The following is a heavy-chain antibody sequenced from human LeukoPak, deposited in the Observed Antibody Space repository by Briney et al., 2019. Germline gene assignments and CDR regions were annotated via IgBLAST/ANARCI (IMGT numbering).Heavy chain of an antibody. CDR1: GFTFSSYE. CDR3: ARGDCSSTSCQDYYYGMDV. V-gene: IGHV3-48*03. Sequence: GGSLRLSCAASGFTFSSYEMNWVRQAPGKGLEWVSYISSSGRTIYYADSVEGRFTISRDNAKNSLYLQMNSLRAEDTAVYYCARGDCSSTSCQDYYYGMDVWGKGTTVTVSS. J-gene: IGHJ6*04. D-gene: IGHD2-2*01. CDR2: ISSSGRTI.